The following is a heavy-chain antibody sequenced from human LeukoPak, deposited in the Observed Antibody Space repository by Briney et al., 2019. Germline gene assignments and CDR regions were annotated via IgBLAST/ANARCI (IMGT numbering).Heavy chain of an antibody. J-gene: IGHJ4*02. CDR1: GFSFKNNG. D-gene: IGHD3-22*01. Sequence: GGSLRLSCAASGFSFKNNGMSWVRQAPGRGLEWVSAIVSNGGSTFYADSVKGRFTITRDNPKDTLYLQMNSLRAEDTALYYCATSRGLYDNWGQGTLVTVSS. CDR2: IVSNGGST. CDR3: ATSRGLYDN. V-gene: IGHV3-23*01.